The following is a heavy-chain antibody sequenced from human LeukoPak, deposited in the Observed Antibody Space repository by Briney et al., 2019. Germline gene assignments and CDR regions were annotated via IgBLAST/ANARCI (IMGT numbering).Heavy chain of an antibody. CDR1: GFTFDDYA. Sequence: GGSLRLSCAASGFTFDDYAMHWVRQAPGKGLEWVSLISGDGGSTYYADSVKGRFTISRDNSKNSLYLQMNSLRTEDTALYYCAKAPVGDTVMGGKAAFDYWGQGTLVTVSS. J-gene: IGHJ4*02. V-gene: IGHV3-43*02. CDR2: ISGDGGST. CDR3: AKAPVGDTVMGGKAAFDY. D-gene: IGHD5-18*01.